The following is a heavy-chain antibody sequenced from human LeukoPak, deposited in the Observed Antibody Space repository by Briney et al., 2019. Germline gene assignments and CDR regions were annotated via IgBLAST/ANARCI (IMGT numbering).Heavy chain of an antibody. CDR1: GGSISSYY. Sequence: SETLSLTCTVSGGSISSYYWSWIRQPPGKGLEWIGYIYYSGSTNYNPSLKSRVTISVDTSKNQFSLKLSSVTAAGTAVYYCARAGATSSSSVPYFDYWGQGTLVTVSS. CDR3: ARAGATSSSSVPYFDY. CDR2: IYYSGST. D-gene: IGHD6-6*01. J-gene: IGHJ4*02. V-gene: IGHV4-59*01.